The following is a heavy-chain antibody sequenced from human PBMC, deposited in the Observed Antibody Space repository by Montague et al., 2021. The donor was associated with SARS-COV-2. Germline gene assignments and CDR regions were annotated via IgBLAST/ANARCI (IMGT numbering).Heavy chain of an antibody. CDR1: GVSVSNRYTH. Sequence: SETLSLTCTVSGVSVSNRYTHWSWIRQSPGKGLEWIGHIDYGGSPNYSPSLHSRVTISLDTSKNQLSLRLNSATAADPAVYYCATYWQGGSGRGSWGQGTLVTVSS. CDR3: ATYWQGGSGRGS. J-gene: IGHJ5*02. CDR2: IDYGGSP. V-gene: IGHV4-61*01. D-gene: IGHD3-10*01.